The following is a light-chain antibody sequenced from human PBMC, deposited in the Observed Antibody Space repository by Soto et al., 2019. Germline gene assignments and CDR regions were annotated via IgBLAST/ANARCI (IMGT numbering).Light chain of an antibody. CDR3: SSYSDSDTKV. Sequence: ALTQPASVSGSPGQSITISCGGTSSDVGAYIYVSWYQQYPGKAPKLIIYEVNNRPSGVSGRFSGSKSDTTAYLTISGLQAEDEADYYCSSYSDSDTKVFGTGTKVTVL. J-gene: IGLJ1*01. CDR2: EVN. CDR1: SSDVGAYIY. V-gene: IGLV2-14*03.